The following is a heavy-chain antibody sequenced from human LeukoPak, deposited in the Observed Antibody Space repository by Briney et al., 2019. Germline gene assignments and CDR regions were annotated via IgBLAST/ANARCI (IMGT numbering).Heavy chain of an antibody. CDR3: ARRYNNYAFDF. D-gene: IGHD3-10*01. V-gene: IGHV4-59*08. CDR1: GGSISPYY. CDR2: IYYSRTT. J-gene: IGHJ3*01. Sequence: PSETLSLTCTVSGGSISPYYWSWLRQSPDQGLEWIGSIYYSRTTNYNPSLKSRVTISVDTSKNQFSLKLSSVTATDTAIYYCARRYNNYAFDFWGQGTMVTVS.